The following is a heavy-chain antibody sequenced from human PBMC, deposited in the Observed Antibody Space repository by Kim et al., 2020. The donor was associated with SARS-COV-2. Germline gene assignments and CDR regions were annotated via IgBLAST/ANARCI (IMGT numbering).Heavy chain of an antibody. V-gene: IGHV3-11*04. CDR1: GFTFSSYY. J-gene: IGHJ4*01. Sequence: GGSLRLSCAASGFTFSSYYMSWVRQAPGKGLEWVSYIYSGGSTKYAAASVGGRFTITDDTNNKSHYLMMSRRAAETTADYYSREGGDSGYDDYYFDYWV. CDR3: SREGGDSGYDDYYFDY. D-gene: IGHD5-12*01. CDR2: IYSGGSTK.